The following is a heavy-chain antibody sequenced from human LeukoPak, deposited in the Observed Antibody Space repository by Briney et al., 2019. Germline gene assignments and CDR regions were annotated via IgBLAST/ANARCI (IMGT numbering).Heavy chain of an antibody. CDR2: FYYSGST. CDR1: GGSISGYY. D-gene: IGHD6-19*01. J-gene: IGHJ3*02. V-gene: IGHV4-59*01. CDR3: ARAPGIAVAGPDAFDI. Sequence: SETLSLTCTVSGGSISGYYWNWMRQPPGKGLEWIGYFYYSGSTNYNPSLKSRVTISVDTSKNQFSLKLSSVTAADTAVYYCARAPGIAVAGPDAFDIWGQGTMVTVSS.